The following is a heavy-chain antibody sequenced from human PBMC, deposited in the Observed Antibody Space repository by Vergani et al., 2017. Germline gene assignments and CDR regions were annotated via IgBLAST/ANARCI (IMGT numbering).Heavy chain of an antibody. CDR1: GGTFSSYA. V-gene: IGHV1-69*01. CDR2: IIPIFGTA. D-gene: IGHD2-2*02. CDR3: ASSDEEERNCSSTSCYTWYYYCYMDL. Sequence: QVHLVQSGAEVKKPGSSVKVSCKASGGTFSSYAISWVRQAPGQGLEWMGGIIPIFGTANYAQKFQGRVTITADESTSTAYMELSSLRSEDTAVYYCASSDEEERNCSSTSCYTWYYYCYMDLWGNGTTVTVSS. J-gene: IGHJ6*03.